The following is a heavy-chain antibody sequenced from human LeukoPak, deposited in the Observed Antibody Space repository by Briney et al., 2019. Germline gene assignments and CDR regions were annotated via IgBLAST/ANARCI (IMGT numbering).Heavy chain of an antibody. D-gene: IGHD3-10*01. V-gene: IGHV4-4*07. CDR1: GGSISSYF. J-gene: IGHJ4*02. CDR2: IHASGTT. CDR3: ARDGADVYGRAFDY. Sequence: PSETLSLTCNVSGGSISSYFWTWIRQPAGKGLEWIGRIHASGTTNYNSSLKSRVSMSVDTSKNQFFLKLTSVTAADTAVYFCARDGADVYGRAFDYWGQGTLVGVSS.